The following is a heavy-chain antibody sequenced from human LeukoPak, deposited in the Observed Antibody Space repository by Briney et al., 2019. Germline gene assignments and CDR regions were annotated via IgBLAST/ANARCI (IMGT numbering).Heavy chain of an antibody. CDR3: IGSGSTFDY. V-gene: IGHV3-7*03. J-gene: IGHJ4*02. D-gene: IGHD2-15*01. CDR1: GFTFSNYW. Sequence: GGSLRLSCAASGFTFSNYWMSWVRQAPGKGLEWVANIKQDGSEKYYVDSVKGRFTISRDNAKNSLYLQMNSLRAEDTAVYYCIGSGSTFDYWGQGTLVTVSS. CDR2: IKQDGSEK.